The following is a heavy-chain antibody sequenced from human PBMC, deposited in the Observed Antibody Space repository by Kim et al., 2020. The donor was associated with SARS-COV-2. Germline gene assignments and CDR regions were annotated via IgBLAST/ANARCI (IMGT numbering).Heavy chain of an antibody. CDR3: ARGLRYADWFDP. CDR1: GGSISSGGYY. J-gene: IGHJ5*02. V-gene: IGHV4-31*03. D-gene: IGHD3-9*01. Sequence: SETLSLTCTVSGGSISSGGYYWSWIRQHPGKGLEWIGYIYYSGSTYYNPSLKSRVTISVDTSKNQFSLKLSSVTAADTAVYYCARGLRYADWFDPWGQGTLVTVSS. CDR2: IYYSGST.